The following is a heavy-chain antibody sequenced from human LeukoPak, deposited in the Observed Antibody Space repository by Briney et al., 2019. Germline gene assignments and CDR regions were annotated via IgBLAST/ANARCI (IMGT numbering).Heavy chain of an antibody. CDR2: ISAYNGNT. V-gene: IGHV1-18*01. Sequence: APVKVSCKASGYTFTSYGISWVRQAPGQGLEWMGWISAYNGNTNYAQKLQGRVTMTTDTSTSTAYMELRSLRSDDTAVYYCARDGGFVVVVAAIDYWGQGTLVTVSS. CDR1: GYTFTSYG. J-gene: IGHJ4*02. D-gene: IGHD2-15*01. CDR3: ARDGGFVVVVAAIDY.